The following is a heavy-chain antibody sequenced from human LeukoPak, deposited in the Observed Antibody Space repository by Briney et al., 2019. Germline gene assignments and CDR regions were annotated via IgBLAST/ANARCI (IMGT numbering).Heavy chain of an antibody. CDR2: IYYSGST. Sequence: SETLSLTCTVSGGSVSSGSYYWSWLRQPPGKGLEWIVYIYYSGSTNYNPSLKSRVTISVDTSKNQFSLKLSSVTAPDTAVYYCARTAPEGEHGRDFDYWGQGTLVTVSS. V-gene: IGHV4-61*01. J-gene: IGHJ4*02. D-gene: IGHD1/OR15-1a*01. CDR3: ARTAPEGEHGRDFDY. CDR1: GGSVSSGSYY.